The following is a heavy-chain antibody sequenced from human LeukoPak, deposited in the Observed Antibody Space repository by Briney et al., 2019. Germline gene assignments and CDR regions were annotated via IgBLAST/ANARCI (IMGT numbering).Heavy chain of an antibody. CDR3: ARLHTDWGFLFDY. Sequence: PSETLSLTCTVSGGSITRNTYHWGWVRQPPGKGLEWIGTIYYSGSTYYNQSLRGRVALSIDTSKSQSSLKLTSVTAADTAVYYCARLHTDWGFLFDYWGQGTLVTVSS. V-gene: IGHV4-39*01. CDR2: IYYSGST. CDR1: GGSITRNTYH. J-gene: IGHJ4*02. D-gene: IGHD7-27*01.